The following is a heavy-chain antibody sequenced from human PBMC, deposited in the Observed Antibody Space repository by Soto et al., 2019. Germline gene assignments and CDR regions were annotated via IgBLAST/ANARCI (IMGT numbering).Heavy chain of an antibody. CDR3: AGYYGSGSYYKPEPYYYYMDV. V-gene: IGHV1-69*02. D-gene: IGHD3-10*01. Sequence: ASVKVSCKASGGTFSSYTISWVRQAPGQGLEWMGRIIPILGIANYAQKFQGRVTITADKSTSTAYMELSSLRSEDTAVYYCAGYYGSGSYYKPEPYYYYMDVWGKGTTVTVSS. CDR2: IIPILGIA. J-gene: IGHJ6*03. CDR1: GGTFSSYT.